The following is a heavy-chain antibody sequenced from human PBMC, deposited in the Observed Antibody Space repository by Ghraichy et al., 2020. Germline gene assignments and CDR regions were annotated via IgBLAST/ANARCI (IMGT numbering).Heavy chain of an antibody. CDR3: ARAQIWHDAFDI. V-gene: IGHV3-7*03. CDR2: INQDGSKK. Sequence: GGSLRLSCAASGFIFSSYAMSWVRQAPGKGLEWVADINQDGSKKYYVDSVKGRFTISRDNSKKSLYLQMNSLRVDDTAVYYCARAQIWHDAFDIWGQGTMVTVSS. J-gene: IGHJ3*02. CDR1: GFIFSSYA.